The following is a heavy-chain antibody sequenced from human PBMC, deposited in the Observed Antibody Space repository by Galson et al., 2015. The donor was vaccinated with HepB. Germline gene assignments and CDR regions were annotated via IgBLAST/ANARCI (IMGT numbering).Heavy chain of an antibody. CDR1: GGSINSGNYY. CDR3: ARLRGSSYPHHYYYMDV. CDR2: IFSSGSS. V-gene: IGHV4-61*02. J-gene: IGHJ6*03. D-gene: IGHD3-3*01. Sequence: LSLTCTVSGGSINSGNYYWSWIRQPAGKGLEYIGRIFSSGSSIYNPSLKSRVTMSVDTSKNQFSLKLSSVTASDTAVYYCARLRGSSYPHHYYYMDVWGEGTTVTVSS.